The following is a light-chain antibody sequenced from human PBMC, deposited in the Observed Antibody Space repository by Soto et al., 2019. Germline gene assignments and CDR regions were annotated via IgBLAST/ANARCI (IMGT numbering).Light chain of an antibody. CDR1: SSNIGSDT. CDR2: NNN. Sequence: QSVLTQPPSASGTPGQRVTISCSGSSSNIGSDTVNWYQQLPGTAPKLLIYNNNQRPSRVPDRFSGSQSGTSASLAISGLQSEDGADYYCASWDDSLTGAVFGGGTKLTVL. J-gene: IGLJ2*01. V-gene: IGLV1-44*01. CDR3: ASWDDSLTGAV.